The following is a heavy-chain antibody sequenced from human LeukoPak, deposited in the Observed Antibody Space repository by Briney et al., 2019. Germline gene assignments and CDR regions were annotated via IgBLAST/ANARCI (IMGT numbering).Heavy chain of an antibody. J-gene: IGHJ4*02. V-gene: IGHV3-33*01. CDR3: ARGYSYGPFDY. CDR1: GFTFSSYG. Sequence: GGSLRLSCAASGFTFSSYGMHWGRQAPGKGLEGGAVIWYDGSNKYYADSVKGRFTISRDNSKNTLYLQMNSLRAEDTAVYYCARGYSYGPFDYWGQGTLVTVSS. D-gene: IGHD5-18*01. CDR2: IWYDGSNK.